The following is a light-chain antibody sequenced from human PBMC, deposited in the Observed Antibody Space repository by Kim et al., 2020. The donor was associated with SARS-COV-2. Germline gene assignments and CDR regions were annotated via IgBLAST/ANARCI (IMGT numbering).Light chain of an antibody. CDR3: MQGTHWPFT. Sequence: PASISCMSSQILVYSDGNIYLNWFHPRPGQSPRRLIYKVSNRDSGVPDRFSGSGSGTDFTLQISRVEAEDVGVYYCMQGTHWPFTFGPGTKVDIK. J-gene: IGKJ3*01. CDR1: QILVYSDGNIY. V-gene: IGKV2-30*01. CDR2: KVS.